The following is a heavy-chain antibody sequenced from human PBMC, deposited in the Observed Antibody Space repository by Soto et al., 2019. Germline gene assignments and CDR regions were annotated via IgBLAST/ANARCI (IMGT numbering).Heavy chain of an antibody. CDR1: VASMTCGGYS. V-gene: IGHV4-30-2*01. CDR3: ARGGGSDSFDY. D-gene: IGHD1-26*01. CDR2: INHLETT. J-gene: IGHJ4*02. Sequence: PSETLSLTCTVSVASMTCGGYSWSWIRQTPGNGLEWIGYINHLETTFYNPSFESRLTLSIDRAKNQFSLKLHSMSAADRAVYFCARGGGSDSFDYWGQGILVTVSS.